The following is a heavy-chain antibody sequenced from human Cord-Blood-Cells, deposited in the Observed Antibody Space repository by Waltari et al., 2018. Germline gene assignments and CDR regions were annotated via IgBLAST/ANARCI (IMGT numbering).Heavy chain of an antibody. CDR3: ARGIAAAGTVDY. CDR2: INHSGST. V-gene: IGHV4-34*01. Sequence: VQLQQWGAGLLKPSETLSLTCAVYGGSFSGYYWSWIRQPPGKGLEWIGEINHSGSTNYNPSLNSRVTISVDTSNNQFSLKLSSVTAADTAVYYCARGIAAAGTVDYWGQGTLVTVSS. CDR1: GGSFSGYY. J-gene: IGHJ4*02. D-gene: IGHD6-13*01.